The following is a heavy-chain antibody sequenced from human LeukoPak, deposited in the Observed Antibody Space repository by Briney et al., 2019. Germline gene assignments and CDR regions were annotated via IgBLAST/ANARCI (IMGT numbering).Heavy chain of an antibody. CDR2: IRSKAYGETT. Sequence: PGGSLRLSCTASGFTFGDYAMSWVRQAPGKGLEWVGFIRSKAYGETTEYAASVKGRFTISRDDSKSIAYLQMNSLKTEDTAVYYCTRERAFDIWGQGTMVTVSS. CDR3: TRERAFDI. V-gene: IGHV3-49*04. CDR1: GFTFGDYA. J-gene: IGHJ3*02.